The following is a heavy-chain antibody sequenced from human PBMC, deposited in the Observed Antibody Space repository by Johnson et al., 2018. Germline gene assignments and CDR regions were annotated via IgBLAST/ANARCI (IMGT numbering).Heavy chain of an antibody. CDR3: STNCPGRGFGVVIKRAYYYDSMDV. Sequence: EVQLVESGGGLVKPGGSLRLSCAASGFTFSNAWMSWVRQAPGKGLEWVGRIKSKTDGGTTDYAAPVKGRFTISRDGSKNTLYLQMNSLKTEDTAVYYCSTNCPGRGFGVVIKRAYYYDSMDVWGQGTTVTVSS. CDR1: GFTFSNAW. J-gene: IGHJ6*02. D-gene: IGHD3-3*01. CDR2: IKSKTDGGTT. V-gene: IGHV3-15*01.